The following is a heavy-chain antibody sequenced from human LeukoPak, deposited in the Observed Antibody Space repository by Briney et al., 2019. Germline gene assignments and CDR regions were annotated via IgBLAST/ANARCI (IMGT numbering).Heavy chain of an antibody. J-gene: IGHJ4*02. V-gene: IGHV3-66*04. D-gene: IGHD3-9*01. CDR3: ARLHYDVLTGRFDY. CDR1: GITASSNY. CDR2: IYSGGAT. Sequence: GGSLRLSCVASGITASSNYMSWVRQAPGKGLEWVSIIYSGGATFYADSVKGRFTISRENSKNTLWLQMNSLRAEDTAVYYCARLHYDVLTGRFDYWGQGTLVTVSS.